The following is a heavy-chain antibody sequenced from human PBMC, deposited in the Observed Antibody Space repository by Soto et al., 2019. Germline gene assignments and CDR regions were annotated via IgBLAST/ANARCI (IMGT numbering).Heavy chain of an antibody. CDR3: ARAGEIFGLVIFASLDL. CDR2: ISNDGSKT. V-gene: IGHV3-30*03. D-gene: IGHD3-3*01. Sequence: QVQLVETGGGVVQPGKSLRLSCATSGFTFNSYALHWVRQAPGKGLEWVALISNDGSKTFYADSVKGRFTISRDTAKNTLFLQMNSLTTEDTAVYFCARAGEIFGLVIFASLDLWGQGTLVAVSS. CDR1: GFTFNSYA. J-gene: IGHJ5*02.